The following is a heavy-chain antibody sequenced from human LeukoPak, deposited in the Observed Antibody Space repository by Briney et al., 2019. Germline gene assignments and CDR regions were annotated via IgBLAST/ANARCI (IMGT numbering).Heavy chain of an antibody. CDR2: VQQHGTED. V-gene: IGHV3-7*01. Sequence: GGSLSLSCAASGFDSSFYWMTWVRQAPGKGLEWVASVQQHGTEDYYVDSVKGRFTISRDDANNSLSLVMNSLRVDDTAVYYCARSGPMCSMGRGGLTCFYYRDVWGTGATVTISS. D-gene: IGHD3-10*01. J-gene: IGHJ6*03. CDR1: GFDSSFYW. CDR3: ARSGPMCSMGRGGLTCFYYRDV.